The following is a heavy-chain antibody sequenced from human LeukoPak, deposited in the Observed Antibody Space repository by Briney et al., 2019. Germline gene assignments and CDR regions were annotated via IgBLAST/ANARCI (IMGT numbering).Heavy chain of an antibody. CDR3: ARDYRPYYYGSSGRRGLFDY. V-gene: IGHV1-18*04. J-gene: IGHJ4*02. CDR2: ISAYNGNT. Sequence: GASVKVSCKASGYTFTSYGISWVRQAPGQGLEWMGWISAYNGNTNYAQKLQGRVTMTTDTSTSTAYMELRSLRSDDTAVYYCARDYRPYYYGSSGRRGLFDYWGQGALVTVSS. D-gene: IGHD3-22*01. CDR1: GYTFTSYG.